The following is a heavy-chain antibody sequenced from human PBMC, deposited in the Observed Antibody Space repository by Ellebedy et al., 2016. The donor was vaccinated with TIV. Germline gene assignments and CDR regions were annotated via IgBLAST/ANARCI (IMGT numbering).Heavy chain of an antibody. V-gene: IGHV1-2*02. D-gene: IGHD2-2*02. J-gene: IGHJ5*02. CDR2: IDPNSGST. CDR1: GYTFTDYY. CDR3: ARNIPRRDWFDP. Sequence: AASVKVSCKTSGYTFTDYYIHWVRQAPGQGLEWMGWIDPNSGSTNYAQKFQGRVTMTRDTSINTAYVELNRLTSDDTAIYFCARNIPRRDWFDPWGQGTLVTVSS.